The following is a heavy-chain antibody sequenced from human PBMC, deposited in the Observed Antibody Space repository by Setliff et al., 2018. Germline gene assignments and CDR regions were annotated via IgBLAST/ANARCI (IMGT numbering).Heavy chain of an antibody. CDR2: INHSGST. V-gene: IGHV4-34*01. CDR1: GGSITSYY. J-gene: IGHJ4*02. CDR3: ARGFDVCGGGACYTDGPYYFDY. Sequence: SETLSLTCTVSGGSITSYYWSWIRQPPGKGLEWIGEINHSGSTNYNPSLKSRVTISVDTSKNQFSLKLSSVAAADTAVYYCARGFDVCGGGACYTDGPYYFDYWGLGTLVTVS. D-gene: IGHD2-21*02.